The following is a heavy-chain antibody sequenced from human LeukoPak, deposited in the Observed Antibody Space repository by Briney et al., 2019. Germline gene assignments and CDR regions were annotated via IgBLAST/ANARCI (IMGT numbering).Heavy chain of an antibody. J-gene: IGHJ4*02. CDR2: IIPIFGTA. CDR1: GGTSSSYA. D-gene: IGHD6-19*01. V-gene: IGHV1-69*05. CDR3: AREAVSSGWYYFDY. Sequence: SSVKVSCKASGGTSSSYAISWVRQAPGQGREWMGGIIPIFGTANYAQKFQGRVTITTDESTSTAYMELSSLRSEDTAVYYCAREAVSSGWYYFDYWGQGTLVTVSS.